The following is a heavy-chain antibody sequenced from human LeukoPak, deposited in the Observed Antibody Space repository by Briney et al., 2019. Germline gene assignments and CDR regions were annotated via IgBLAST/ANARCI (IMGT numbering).Heavy chain of an antibody. J-gene: IGHJ4*02. D-gene: IGHD1-26*01. CDR3: ARFSGSYLSY. V-gene: IGHV1-2*02. CDR2: INPNSGGT. Sequence: ASVKVSCKASGYIFTGYYMHWVRQAPGQGLEWMGCINPNSGGTNYAQKFQGRVTMTRDTSISTAYMELSRLRSDDTAIYYCARFSGSYLSYWGQGTLVTVSS. CDR1: GYIFTGYY.